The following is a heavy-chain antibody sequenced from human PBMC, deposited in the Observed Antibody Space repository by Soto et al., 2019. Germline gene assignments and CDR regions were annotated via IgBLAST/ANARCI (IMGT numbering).Heavy chain of an antibody. CDR3: ARGGWSLDD. Sequence: QVQLQESGPGLVKPSETLSLSCTVSGVSISSHYWSWIRQPPGRGMEWVGYSHHSGTTNYNPSLKSRVTISVDTSNNQFSLRLNSVTAADTAVYYCARGGWSLDDWGQGTLVTVSS. CDR2: SHHSGTT. J-gene: IGHJ4*02. V-gene: IGHV4-59*11. CDR1: GVSISSHY.